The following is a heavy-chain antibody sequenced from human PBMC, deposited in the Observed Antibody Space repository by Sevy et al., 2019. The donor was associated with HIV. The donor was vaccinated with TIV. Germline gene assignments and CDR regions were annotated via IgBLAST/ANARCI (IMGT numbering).Heavy chain of an antibody. Sequence: SQTLSLTCAISGDSVSSNSAAWNWIRQSPSRGLEWPGRTYYRSKWYNDYAVSVKSRITINPDTSKNQFSLQLNSVTPEDTAVYYCARNPPYCSSTSCHFDYWGQGTLVTVSS. J-gene: IGHJ4*02. CDR2: TYYRSKWYN. V-gene: IGHV6-1*01. CDR1: GDSVSSNSAA. CDR3: ARNPPYCSSTSCHFDY. D-gene: IGHD2-2*01.